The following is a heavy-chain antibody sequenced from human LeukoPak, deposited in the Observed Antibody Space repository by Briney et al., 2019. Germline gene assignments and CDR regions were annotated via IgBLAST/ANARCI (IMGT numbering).Heavy chain of an antibody. CDR1: GGSISSSSYY. J-gene: IGHJ3*02. Sequence: PSETLSLTCTVSGGSISSSSYYWGWIRQPPGKGLEWIGSIYYSGSTYYNPSLKSRVTISVDTSKNQFSLKLSSVTAADTAVYYCARRVDSSGYPINDAFDIWGQGTMVTVSS. V-gene: IGHV4-39*01. CDR2: IYYSGST. CDR3: ARRVDSSGYPINDAFDI. D-gene: IGHD3-22*01.